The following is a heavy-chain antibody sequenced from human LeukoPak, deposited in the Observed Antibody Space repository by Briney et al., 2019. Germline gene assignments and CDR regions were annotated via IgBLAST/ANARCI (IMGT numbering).Heavy chain of an antibody. D-gene: IGHD1-7*01. CDR3: ATLGLRLDSGYNYYYYMDV. J-gene: IGHJ6*03. CDR2: IRYDGSNK. V-gene: IGHV3-30*02. CDR1: GFTFSSYG. Sequence: GGSLRLSCAASGFTFSSYGMHWVRQAPGKGLEWVAFIRYDGSNKYYADSVKGRFTISRDNSKNTLYLQMNSLRAEDTAVNYCATLGLRLDSGYNYYYYMDVWGKGTTVTVSS.